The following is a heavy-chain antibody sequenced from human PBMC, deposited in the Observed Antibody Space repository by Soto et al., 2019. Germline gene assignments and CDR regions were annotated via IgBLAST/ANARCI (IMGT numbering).Heavy chain of an antibody. J-gene: IGHJ3*02. CDR1: GFTFSSYA. Sequence: PGGSLRLSCAASGFTFSSYAMSWVRQAPGKGLEWVSAISGSGGSTIYADSVKGRFTISRDNARNTLYLQMNSLRAEDTAVYYCTRERGYCSGSPCYSFAYDIWGQGTVVTVSS. CDR3: TRERGYCSGSPCYSFAYDI. CDR2: ISGSGGST. V-gene: IGHV3-23*01. D-gene: IGHD2-15*01.